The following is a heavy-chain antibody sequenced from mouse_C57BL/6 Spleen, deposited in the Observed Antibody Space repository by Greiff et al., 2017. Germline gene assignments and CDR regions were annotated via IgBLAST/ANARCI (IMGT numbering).Heavy chain of an antibody. CDR1: GFNIKDYY. D-gene: IGHD1-1*01. Sequence: VQLQQSGAELVKPGASVKLSCTASGFNIKDYYMHWVKQRTEQGLEWSGRIDPEGGETKYTPKFQGKATITADTSSNTAYLQLSSLTSEDTAVYYCARYGNSDYYAMDYWGQGTSVTVSS. CDR3: ARYGNSDYYAMDY. J-gene: IGHJ4*01. CDR2: IDPEGGET. V-gene: IGHV14-2*01.